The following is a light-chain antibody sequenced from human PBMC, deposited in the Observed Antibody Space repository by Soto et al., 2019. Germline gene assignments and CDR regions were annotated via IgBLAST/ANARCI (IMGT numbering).Light chain of an antibody. Sequence: EIVLTQSPGTLSLSPGERATLSCRASQSVRRSYLAWYQQKPGQAPRLLIYSASSRATGIPDRFSDSESGTDFTLTISRLEPDDFAVYYCQQYGSTPYTFGQGTKVEIK. CDR2: SAS. J-gene: IGKJ1*01. CDR3: QQYGSTPYT. V-gene: IGKV3-20*01. CDR1: QSVRRSY.